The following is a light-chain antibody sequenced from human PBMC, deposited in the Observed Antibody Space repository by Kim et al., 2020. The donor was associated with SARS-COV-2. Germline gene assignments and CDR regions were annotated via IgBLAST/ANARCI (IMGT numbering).Light chain of an antibody. CDR2: KAS. CDR3: QQYNSYPYT. J-gene: IGKJ4*01. V-gene: IGKV1-5*03. Sequence: SVGDGVTLAGRASQSSSSWLDWYQQKPGKAPKLRNYKASSLESGVPSRVSGSGSGTEFTLTISSLQPDDFATYYCQQYNSYPYTFGGGTKVDIK. CDR1: QSSSSW.